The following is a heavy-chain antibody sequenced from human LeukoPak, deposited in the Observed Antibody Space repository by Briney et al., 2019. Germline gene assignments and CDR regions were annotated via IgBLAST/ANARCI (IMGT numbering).Heavy chain of an antibody. Sequence: ASVKVSCKASGYTFTSYYMHWVRQAPGQGLEWMGIINPSGGSTSYAQKFQGRVTMTRDTSTSTVYMELSSLRSEDTAVYYCARMGGLGYYYDSSDLRPNKAEVDYWGQGTLVTVSS. V-gene: IGHV1-46*01. CDR3: ARMGGLGYYYDSSDLRPNKAEVDY. CDR2: INPSGGST. D-gene: IGHD3-22*01. J-gene: IGHJ4*02. CDR1: GYTFTSYY.